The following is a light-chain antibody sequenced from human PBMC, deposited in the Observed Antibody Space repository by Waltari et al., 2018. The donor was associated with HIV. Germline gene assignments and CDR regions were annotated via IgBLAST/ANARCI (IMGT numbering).Light chain of an antibody. Sequence: DIVLTQTALSSPITLGQPASISCRSSQSLLGSDGTTYLNWVQRRPGQPPRLLIYRISNRLPGVPDRFSGSGAGTDFTLKISSLEPEDVGIYYCMQATQLITFGQGTRLEIK. CDR1: QSLLGSDGTTY. CDR2: RIS. CDR3: MQATQLIT. J-gene: IGKJ5*01. V-gene: IGKV2-24*01.